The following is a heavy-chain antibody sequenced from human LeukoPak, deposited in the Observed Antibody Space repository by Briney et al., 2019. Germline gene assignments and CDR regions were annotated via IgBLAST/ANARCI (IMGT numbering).Heavy chain of an antibody. J-gene: IGHJ4*02. D-gene: IGHD2-2*01. CDR2: ISSSSYI. V-gene: IGHV3-21*01. CDR3: ARDHQAFAIVVVPAAIDY. Sequence: GGSLRLSCAASGFTFSSYSMNWVRQAPGKGLEWVSSISSSSYIYYADSVKGRFTISRDNAKNSLYLQMNSLRAEDTAVYYCARDHQAFAIVVVPAAIDYWGQGTLVTVSS. CDR1: GFTFSSYS.